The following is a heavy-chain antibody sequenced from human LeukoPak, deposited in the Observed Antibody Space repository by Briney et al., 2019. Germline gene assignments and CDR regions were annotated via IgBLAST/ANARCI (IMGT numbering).Heavy chain of an antibody. J-gene: IGHJ4*02. D-gene: IGHD3-22*01. Sequence: SETLSLTCTVSGGSISSYYWSWIRQPPGKGLEWIGFISYSGSTTYNPSLKSRVTISVDTSKNQFSLRLSSVTAADTAVYYCARVTGYMIEDYFDYWGQGTLVTVSS. CDR2: ISYSGST. V-gene: IGHV4-59*01. CDR1: GGSISSYY. CDR3: ARVTGYMIEDYFDY.